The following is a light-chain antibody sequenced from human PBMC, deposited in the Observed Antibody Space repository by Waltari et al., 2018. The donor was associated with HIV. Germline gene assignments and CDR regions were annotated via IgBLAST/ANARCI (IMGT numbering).Light chain of an antibody. CDR3: QSSDSTLSGSV. CDR2: NTN. J-gene: IGLJ2*01. Sequence: QSVLTQPPSVSGAPGQWVTLPCPRGNSNLGTHEAPLYQQLPGTAPQLRIYNTNNRPSGVPDRFSGSKSGTSASLAITGLQAEDEADYYCQSSDSTLSGSVFGGGTKLTVL. CDR1: NSNLGTHE. V-gene: IGLV1-40*01.